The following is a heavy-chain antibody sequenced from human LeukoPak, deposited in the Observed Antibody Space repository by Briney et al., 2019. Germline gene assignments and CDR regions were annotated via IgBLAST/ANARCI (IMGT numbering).Heavy chain of an antibody. CDR1: GFTFSNYG. CDR2: MSYDGNNK. V-gene: IGHV3-30*18. D-gene: IGHD6-13*01. J-gene: IGHJ3*02. CDR3: AKDQGYSSSWYTFDI. Sequence: GGSLRLSCAASGFTFSNYGMHWVRQAPGKGLEWVAVMSYDGNNKYYADSVKGRFTISRDNSKNTLYLQMNSLRAEDTAVYYCAKDQGYSSSWYTFDIWGQGTMVTVSS.